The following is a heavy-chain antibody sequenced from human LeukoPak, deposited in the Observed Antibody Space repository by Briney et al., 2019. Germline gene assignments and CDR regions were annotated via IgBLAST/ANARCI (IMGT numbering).Heavy chain of an antibody. CDR3: ARALERRWDYYYGMDV. CDR2: IIPTFGTA. J-gene: IGHJ6*02. D-gene: IGHD1-1*01. CDR1: GGTFSSYA. V-gene: IGHV1-69*13. Sequence: GASVKVSCKASGGTFSSYAISWVRQAPGQGLEWMGGIIPTFGTANYAQKFQGRVTITADESTSTAYMELSSLRSEDTAVYYCARALERRWDYYYGMDVWGQGTTVTVSS.